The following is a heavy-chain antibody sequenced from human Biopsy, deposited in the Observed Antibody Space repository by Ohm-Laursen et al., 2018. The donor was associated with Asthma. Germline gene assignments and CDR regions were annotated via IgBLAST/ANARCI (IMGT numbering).Heavy chain of an antibody. D-gene: IGHD1-20*01. J-gene: IGHJ6*02. V-gene: IGHV3-30*18. CDR1: GVDLSSYG. Sequence: RSLRLSCAASGVDLSSYGMNWVRQAPGKGLEWVAVIAYDGSKKYYADSVKGRFTISRDNSKNTLYLQMNSLRGEDTAVYYCAKGRYKWNDGYYGLDVWGQGTTATVSS. CDR2: IAYDGSKK. CDR3: AKGRYKWNDGYYGLDV.